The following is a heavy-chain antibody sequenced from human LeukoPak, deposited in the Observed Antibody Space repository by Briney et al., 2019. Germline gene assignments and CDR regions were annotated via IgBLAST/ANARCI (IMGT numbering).Heavy chain of an antibody. Sequence: GSLRLSCAASGFTFSSFSMSWVRQAPGKGLEWVANIKQDGSEKYYVDSVKGRFTISRDNAKNSLYLQMNSLRAEDTAVYYCAREGYSSSYFDYWGQGTLVTVSS. CDR2: IKQDGSEK. J-gene: IGHJ4*02. CDR3: AREGYSSSYFDY. D-gene: IGHD6-19*01. CDR1: GFTFSSFS. V-gene: IGHV3-7*01.